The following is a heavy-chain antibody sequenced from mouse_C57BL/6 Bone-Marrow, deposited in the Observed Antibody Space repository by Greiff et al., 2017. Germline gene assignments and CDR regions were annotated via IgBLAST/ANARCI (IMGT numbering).Heavy chain of an antibody. CDR3: AREDWEGYYYAMDY. J-gene: IGHJ4*01. V-gene: IGHV1-80*01. CDR2: IYPGDGDT. Sequence: LVESGAELVKPGASVKISCKASGYAFSSYWMNWVKQRPGKGLEWIGQIYPGDGDTNYNGKFKGKATLTADKSSSTAYMQLSSLTSEDSAVYFCAREDWEGYYYAMDYWGQGTSVTVS. D-gene: IGHD4-1*01. CDR1: GYAFSSYW.